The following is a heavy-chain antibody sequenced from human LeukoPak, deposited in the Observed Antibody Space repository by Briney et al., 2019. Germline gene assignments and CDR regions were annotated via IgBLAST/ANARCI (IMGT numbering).Heavy chain of an antibody. D-gene: IGHD3-16*02. CDR2: INPNSGGT. V-gene: IGHV1-2*02. Sequence: ASVKVSCKASGYTFTGYYMHWVRQAPGQGLEWMGWINPNSGGTNYAQKFQGRVTMTRDTSISAAYMELSRLRSDDTAVYYYARDRDYVWGSYRSVWFDPWGQGTLVTVSS. CDR3: ARDRDYVWGSYRSVWFDP. CDR1: GYTFTGYY. J-gene: IGHJ5*02.